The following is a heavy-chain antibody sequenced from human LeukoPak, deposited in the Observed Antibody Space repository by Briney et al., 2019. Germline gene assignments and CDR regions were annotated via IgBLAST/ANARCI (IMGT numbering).Heavy chain of an antibody. CDR2: MNPNTGRT. Sequence: GASVKVSCKASRYTVTSYDINWVREPAGHGLEWMGWMNPNTGRTGYAQKLQRRINMTRDTSINTAYMELTNLRSEDTAIYYCARLSQTPDYYTLGGYYYLGYWGQGTPVTVSS. CDR1: RYTVTSYD. J-gene: IGHJ4*02. D-gene: IGHD3-10*01. CDR3: ARLSQTPDYYTLGGYYYLGY. V-gene: IGHV1-8*01.